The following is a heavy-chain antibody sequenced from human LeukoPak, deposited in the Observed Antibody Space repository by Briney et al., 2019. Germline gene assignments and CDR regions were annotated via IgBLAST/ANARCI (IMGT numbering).Heavy chain of an antibody. D-gene: IGHD2-15*01. CDR3: AKDKAVVAATVFFDY. CDR2: ISGSGGST. J-gene: IGHJ4*02. Sequence: ETLSLTCTVSGGSISSSSYYWGWIRQSPGKGLEWVSAISGSGGSTYYADSVKGRFTISRDNSKNTLYLQMNSLRAEDTAVYYCAKDKAVVAATVFFDYWGQGTLVTVSS. V-gene: IGHV3-23*01. CDR1: GGSISSSSYY.